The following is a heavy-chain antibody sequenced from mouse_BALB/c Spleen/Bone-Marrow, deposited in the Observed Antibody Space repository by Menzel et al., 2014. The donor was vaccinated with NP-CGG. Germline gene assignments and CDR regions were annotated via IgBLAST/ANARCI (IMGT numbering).Heavy chain of an antibody. CDR1: GFTFSSFG. Sequence: EVQRVESGGGLVQPGGSRKLSCAASGFTFSSFGMHWVRQAPERGLEWVAYISSGSSTIFYADTVKGRFTISRDNPKNPLFLQMTSLRSEDTAMYYCTRGGNWEDFDYWGQGTALTVSS. J-gene: IGHJ2*01. CDR3: TRGGNWEDFDY. D-gene: IGHD4-1*01. V-gene: IGHV5-17*02. CDR2: ISSGSSTI.